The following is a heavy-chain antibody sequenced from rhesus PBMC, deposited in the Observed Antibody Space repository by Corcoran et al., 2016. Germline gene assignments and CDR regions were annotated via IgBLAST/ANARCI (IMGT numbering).Heavy chain of an antibody. CDR3: ARAYEDDYGYYYTGTFDY. Sequence: QVQLQESGPGLVKPSETLSLTCAVSGGSISDDYYWSWISQPPGKGLVWIGYIFGSGVGTNYNPSLKNRVTISIDTSKNQFSLKRSSVTAADTAVYYCARAYEDDYGYYYTGTFDYWGQGVLVTVSS. CDR1: GGSISDDYY. CDR2: IFGSGVGT. D-gene: IGHD3-9*01. V-gene: IGHV4-106*01. J-gene: IGHJ4*01.